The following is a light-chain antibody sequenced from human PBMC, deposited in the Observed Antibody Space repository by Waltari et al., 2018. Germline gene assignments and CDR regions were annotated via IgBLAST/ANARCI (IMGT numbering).Light chain of an antibody. CDR3: NCRDSSGNLVL. J-gene: IGLJ3*02. CDR1: SLRNYY. V-gene: IGLV3-19*01. CDR2: GKH. Sequence: SSELTQDPAVSVALGQTVRITCQGDSLRNYYGSWYKQKPGQAPILVMYGKHRRPSGIPDRCCGSNSGDTTYLTITGAQAEDEGDYYYNCRDSSGNLVLCGGGTKLTVL.